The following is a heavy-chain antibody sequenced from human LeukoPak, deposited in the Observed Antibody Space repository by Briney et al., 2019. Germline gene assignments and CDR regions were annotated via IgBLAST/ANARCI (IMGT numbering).Heavy chain of an antibody. J-gene: IGHJ4*02. CDR2: ISAYNGNT. D-gene: IGHD2-21*02. Sequence: ASVKVSCKASGYTFTSYVISWVRQALGQGLEWMGWISAYNGNTNYAQKFQDRVTMTTDTSTSTAYMELRSLRSDDTAVYYCARSYCGGDCYEGFDYWGQGTLVTVSS. V-gene: IGHV1-18*01. CDR3: ARSYCGGDCYEGFDY. CDR1: GYTFTSYV.